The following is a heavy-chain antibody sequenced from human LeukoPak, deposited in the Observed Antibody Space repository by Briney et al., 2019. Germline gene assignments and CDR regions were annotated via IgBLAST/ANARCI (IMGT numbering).Heavy chain of an antibody. V-gene: IGHV3-9*01. CDR1: GFTFDDYA. J-gene: IGHJ6*02. D-gene: IGHD4-17*01. CDR3: AKDYSDYGPATRDYYGMDV. CDR2: ISWNSGSI. Sequence: GGSLRLSCAASGFTFDDYAMHWVRQAPGKGLEWVSGISWNSGSIGYADSVKGRFTISRDNAKNSLYLQMNSLRAEDTALYYCAKDYSDYGPATRDYYGMDVWGQGTTVTVSS.